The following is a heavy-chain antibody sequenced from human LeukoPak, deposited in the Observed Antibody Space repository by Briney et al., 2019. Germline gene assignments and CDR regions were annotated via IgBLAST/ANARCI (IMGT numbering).Heavy chain of an antibody. J-gene: IGHJ3*02. CDR1: GFTFSSYG. CDR2: ISGSGGST. CDR3: AKRLGLGYYDSSGYYSDAFDI. V-gene: IGHV3-23*01. Sequence: PGGTLRLSCAASGFTFSSYGMSWVRQAPGKGLEWVSAISGSGGSTYYADSVEGRFTISRDNSKNTLYVQMNSLRAEDTAVYYCAKRLGLGYYDSSGYYSDAFDIWGQGTMVTVSS. D-gene: IGHD3-22*01.